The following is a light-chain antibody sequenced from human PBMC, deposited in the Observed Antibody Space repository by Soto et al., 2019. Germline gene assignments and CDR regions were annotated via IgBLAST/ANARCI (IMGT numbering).Light chain of an antibody. V-gene: IGKV4-1*01. Sequence: DIVMTQSPDSLAVSLGERATINCKSSQSVLYSSNNKNYLAWYQQEPGQPPKLLIYWASTRESGVPDRFSGSGYGTDFTLTISSLQAEDVAVYYCQQSYSTPPTFGQGTKVEIK. CDR1: QSVLYSSNNKNY. CDR3: QQSYSTPPT. J-gene: IGKJ1*01. CDR2: WAS.